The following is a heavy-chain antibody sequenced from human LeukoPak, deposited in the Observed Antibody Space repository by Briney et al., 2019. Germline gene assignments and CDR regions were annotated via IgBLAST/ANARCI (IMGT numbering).Heavy chain of an antibody. CDR3: AGDTHLVPAATDNDYYYYGMDV. Sequence: GASVKVSCKASGYTFTGYYMHWVRQAPGQGLEWMGWINPNSGGTNYAQKFQGRVTMTRDTSISTAYMELSRLRSDDTAVYYCAGDTHLVPAATDNDYYYYGMDVWGQGTTVTVSS. CDR1: GYTFTGYY. D-gene: IGHD2-2*01. J-gene: IGHJ6*02. CDR2: INPNSGGT. V-gene: IGHV1-2*02.